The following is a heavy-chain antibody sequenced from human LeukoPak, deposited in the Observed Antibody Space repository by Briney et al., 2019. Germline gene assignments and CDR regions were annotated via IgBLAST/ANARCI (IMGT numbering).Heavy chain of an antibody. CDR2: IWYDGSNK. CDR1: GFTFSSYG. CDR3: AKSSIAAAGTSDWFDP. Sequence: GRSLRLSCAASGFTFSSYGMHWVRQAPGKGLEWVAVIWYDGSNKYYADSVKGRFTISRDDSKNTLYLQMNSLRAEDTAVYYCAKSSIAAAGTSDWFDPWGQGTLVTVSS. V-gene: IGHV3-33*06. J-gene: IGHJ5*02. D-gene: IGHD6-13*01.